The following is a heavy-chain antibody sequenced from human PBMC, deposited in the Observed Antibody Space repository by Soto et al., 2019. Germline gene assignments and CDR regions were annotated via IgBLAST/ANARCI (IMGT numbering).Heavy chain of an antibody. CDR2: ISAYNGNT. CDR1: GYTFTSYG. CDR3: ASSRGYSGYASPAFDI. J-gene: IGHJ3*02. V-gene: IGHV1-18*01. Sequence: ASVKVSCKASGYTFTSYGISWVRQAPGQGLEWMGWISAYNGNTNYAQKLQGRVNMTTDTSTSTAYMELRSLRSDDTAVYYCASSRGYSGYASPAFDIWGQGTMVTVSS. D-gene: IGHD5-12*01.